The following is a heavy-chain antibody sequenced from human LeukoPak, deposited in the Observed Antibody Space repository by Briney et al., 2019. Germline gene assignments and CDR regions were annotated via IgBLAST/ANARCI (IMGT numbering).Heavy chain of an antibody. J-gene: IGHJ4*02. CDR1: GGTFSSYA. CDR2: IIPILGIA. CDR3: ARGYYYDSSDLARIDY. Sequence: GASVKVSCKASGGTFSSYAISWVRQATGQGLEWMGRIIPILGIANYAQKFQGRVTITADKSTSTAYMELSSLRSEDTAVYYCARGYYYDSSDLARIDYWGQGTLVTVSS. V-gene: IGHV1-69*04. D-gene: IGHD3-22*01.